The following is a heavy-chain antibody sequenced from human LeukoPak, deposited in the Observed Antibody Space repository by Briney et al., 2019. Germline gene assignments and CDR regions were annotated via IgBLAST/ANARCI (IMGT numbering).Heavy chain of an antibody. CDR1: GFSVSSVFY. D-gene: IGHD1-26*01. V-gene: IGHV4-38-2*02. CDR3: ARGRSGSYYDAFDI. CDR2: IYHSGST. J-gene: IGHJ3*02. Sequence: PSETLSLTCPVSGFSVSSVFYWGWIRQPPGQGLEWIGSIYHSGSTYYNPSLKSRLTMSIDTSTNQLSVSLNSVTAADTAVYYCARGRSGSYYDAFDIWGQGTMVTVSS.